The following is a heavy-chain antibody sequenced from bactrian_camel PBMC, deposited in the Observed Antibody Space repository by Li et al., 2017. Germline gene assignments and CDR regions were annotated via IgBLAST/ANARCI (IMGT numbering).Heavy chain of an antibody. CDR1: GDTYSTNC. CDR3: VRDYGNYDWTLGT. V-gene: IGHV3S53*01. D-gene: IGHD4*01. Sequence: HVQLVESGGGSVQAGGSMNLSCAISGDTYSTNCMGWFRQAPGKEREGVAAIYTGGDRLYADSVKGRFTISRDNAEATVYLQMNSLKPEDTALYYCVRDYGNYDWTLGTWGQGTQVTVS. CDR2: IYTGGDR. J-gene: IGHJ4*01.